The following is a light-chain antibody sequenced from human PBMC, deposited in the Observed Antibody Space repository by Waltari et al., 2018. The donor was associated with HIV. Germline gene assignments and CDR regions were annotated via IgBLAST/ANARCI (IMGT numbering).Light chain of an antibody. CDR2: GNN. CDR1: SSNIRAGYD. J-gene: IGLJ3*02. V-gene: IGLV1-40*01. CDR3: QSYDTSLSARV. Sequence: QSVLTQPPSVSGAPGQSVTISCTGSSSNIRAGYDVHWYQQCPRRAPKLLLDGNNNRPSGVPDRFSASKFGASVYLAITGLQPDDEADYYCQSYDTSLSARVFGGGTKLTVL.